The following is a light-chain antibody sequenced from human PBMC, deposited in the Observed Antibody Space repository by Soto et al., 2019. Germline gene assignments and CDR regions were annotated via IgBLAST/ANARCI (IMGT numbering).Light chain of an antibody. J-gene: IGLJ1*01. CDR1: SSDVGSYNL. CDR3: SSFTNSSTRV. Sequence: QSALTQPASVSGSPGHSITISCTGTSSDVGSYNLVSWYQQYPGKAPKLMIYEVSYRHSGVSNRFSGSKSGNTASLTISGLKAEEEADYYCSSFTNSSTRVFGTGTTLTVL. V-gene: IGLV2-14*02. CDR2: EVS.